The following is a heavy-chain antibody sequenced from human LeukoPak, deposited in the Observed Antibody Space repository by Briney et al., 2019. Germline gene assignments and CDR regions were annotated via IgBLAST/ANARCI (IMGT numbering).Heavy chain of an antibody. J-gene: IGHJ3*01. CDR2: IYHSGIT. V-gene: IGHV4-38-2*02. CDR3: ARDRQEPGP. CDR1: GYSISSGYY. Sequence: SETLSLTCTVSGYSISSGYYWGWIRQPPGKGLEWIGSIYHSGITYYNPSLKSRVTISADTPKNQFSLKLSSVTAADTAMYYCARDRQEPGPWGPGTMVTVSS. D-gene: IGHD1-26*01.